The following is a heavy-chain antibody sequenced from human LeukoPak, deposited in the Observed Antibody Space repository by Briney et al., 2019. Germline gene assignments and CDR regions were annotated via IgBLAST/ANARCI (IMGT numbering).Heavy chain of an antibody. D-gene: IGHD6-6*01. CDR2: ISYDGGNK. J-gene: IGHJ4*02. CDR1: GFTFSSYG. Sequence: GGSLRLSCAASGFTFSSYGMHWVRQAPGKGLEWVAVISYDGGNKYYADSVKGRFTISRDNSKNTLYLQMNSLRAEDTAVYYCAKDRYGSSSALIDYWGQGTLVTVSS. V-gene: IGHV3-30*18. CDR3: AKDRYGSSSALIDY.